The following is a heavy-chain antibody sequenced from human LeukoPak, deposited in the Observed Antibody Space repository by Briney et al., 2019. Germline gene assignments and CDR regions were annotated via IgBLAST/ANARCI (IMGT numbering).Heavy chain of an antibody. D-gene: IGHD6-19*01. V-gene: IGHV1-2*02. J-gene: IGHJ4*02. CDR3: ARKTGSSGWYDY. CDR1: GYTFTGYY. CDR2: INPNSGGT. Sequence: ASVKVSCKASGYTFTGYYMHWVRQAPGQGLEWMGWINPNSGGTNYAQKFQGRVTMTRDTSISTAYMELSRLRSDDTAVYYCARKTGSSGWYDYWGQGALVTVSS.